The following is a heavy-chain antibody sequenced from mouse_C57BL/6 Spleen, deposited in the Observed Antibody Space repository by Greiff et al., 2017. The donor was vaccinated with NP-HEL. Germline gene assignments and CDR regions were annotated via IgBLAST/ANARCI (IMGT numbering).Heavy chain of an antibody. V-gene: IGHV1-82*01. CDR1: GYAFSSSW. CDR3: ATMVTTLYWYFDV. Sequence: VQLQQSGPELVKPGASVKISCKASGYAFSSSWMNWVKQRPGKGLEWIGRIYPGDGDTNYNGKFKGKATLTADKSSSTAYMQLSSLTSEDSAVYFCATMVTTLYWYFDVWGTGTTVTVSS. J-gene: IGHJ1*03. D-gene: IGHD2-2*01. CDR2: IYPGDGDT.